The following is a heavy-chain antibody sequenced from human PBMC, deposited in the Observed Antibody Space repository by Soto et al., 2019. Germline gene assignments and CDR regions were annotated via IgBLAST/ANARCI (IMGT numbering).Heavy chain of an antibody. Sequence: EVQLLESGGGLVQPGGSLRLSCAGSGFSFHSYAMSWVRQAPGKGLEWVSAISGGGGSTYYAGSVKGRFTISKDNSKNTLYLQMNSLRVEDTAFYYGAKERYSFDGLCDYWGRGALVTVSS. V-gene: IGHV3-23*01. D-gene: IGHD5-18*01. CDR1: GFSFHSYA. CDR2: ISGGGGST. CDR3: AKERYSFDGLCDY. J-gene: IGHJ4*02.